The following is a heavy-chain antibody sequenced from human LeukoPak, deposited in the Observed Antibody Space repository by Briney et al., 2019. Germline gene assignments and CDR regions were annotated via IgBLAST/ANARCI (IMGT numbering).Heavy chain of an antibody. D-gene: IGHD4-17*01. CDR3: ARHSDYGDYGYMDV. J-gene: IGHJ6*03. V-gene: IGHV4-39*01. Sequence: SETLSLTCTVSGGSISSSSYYWGWIRRPPGKGLEWIGSIYYSGSTYYNPSLKSRVTISVDTSKNQFSLKLSSVTAADTAVYYCARHSDYGDYGYMDVWGKGTTVTVSS. CDR2: IYYSGST. CDR1: GGSISSSSYY.